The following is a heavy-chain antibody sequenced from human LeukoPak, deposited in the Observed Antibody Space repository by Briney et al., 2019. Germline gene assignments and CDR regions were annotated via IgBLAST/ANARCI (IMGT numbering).Heavy chain of an antibody. Sequence: GGSLRLSCATSAFTFSDYWMSWVRQTPGKGLQWVANIREDGSEKYYVDSVKGRFTISRDNAKNSLYLQMNSLRAEDTAVYYCTRQVGDYNDYWGQGTLVTVSS. J-gene: IGHJ4*02. CDR3: TRQVGDYNDY. D-gene: IGHD1-26*01. CDR1: AFTFSDYW. CDR2: IREDGSEK. V-gene: IGHV3-7*03.